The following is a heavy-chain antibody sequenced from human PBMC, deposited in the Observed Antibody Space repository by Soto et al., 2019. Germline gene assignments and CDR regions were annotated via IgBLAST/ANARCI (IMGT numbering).Heavy chain of an antibody. D-gene: IGHD2-21*01. V-gene: IGHV1-2*02. CDR3: ERDPPRYFTSSPEGAGL. CDR2: INPKTGDT. Sequence: ASVKVSCKASGYTFTDSHIHWVRQASGQGLEWRGWINPKTGDTNYPQKFQGRITMTRDTSMSTAYMELTNLTSDDTAVYYCERDPPRYFTSSPEGAGLWGQGTLVTVSS. CDR1: GYTFTDSH. J-gene: IGHJ4*02.